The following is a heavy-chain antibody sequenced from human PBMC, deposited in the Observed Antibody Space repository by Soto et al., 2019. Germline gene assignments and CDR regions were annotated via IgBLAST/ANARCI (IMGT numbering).Heavy chain of an antibody. D-gene: IGHD4-17*01. CDR3: AQSLNGAYYYYYGMDV. CDR1: GGTFSSYA. CDR2: IIPIFGTA. V-gene: IGHV1-69*13. J-gene: IGHJ6*01. Sequence: SVKVSCKASGGTFSSYAISWVRQAPVQVLEWMRGIIPIFGTANYAQKFQRRATITPDESPRTLYMELRRLSSEDPAVSSCAQSLNGAYYYYYGMDVWGQGSTVTVSS.